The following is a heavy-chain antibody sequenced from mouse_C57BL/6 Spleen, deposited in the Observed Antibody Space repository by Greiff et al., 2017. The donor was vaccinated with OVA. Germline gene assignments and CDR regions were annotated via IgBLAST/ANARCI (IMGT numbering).Heavy chain of an antibody. CDR3: ARKEDGYYPTGRDY. Sequence: EVQLQQSGPELVKPGASVKISCKASGYTFTDYYMNWVKQSHGKSLEWIGDINPNNGGTSYNQKFKGKATLTVDKSSSTAYMELRSLTSEDSAVYYCARKEDGYYPTGRDYWGQGTTLTVSS. J-gene: IGHJ2*01. CDR1: GYTFTDYY. V-gene: IGHV1-26*01. D-gene: IGHD2-3*01. CDR2: INPNNGGT.